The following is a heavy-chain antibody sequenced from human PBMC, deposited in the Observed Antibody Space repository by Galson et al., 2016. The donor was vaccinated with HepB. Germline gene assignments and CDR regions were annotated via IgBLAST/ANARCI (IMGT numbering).Heavy chain of an antibody. CDR2: INPSGGYT. CDR3: AIEEKTVRGVRLDYYYYGMDV. Sequence: SVKVSCKASGYTFTRYFMHWVRQAPGQGLEWMGIINPSGGYTSFAQRFQGRLTMTRDTSTSTVYMELSSLRSEDTAGYYCAIEEKTVRGVRLDYYYYGMDVSGQGTTVTVSS. D-gene: IGHD3-10*01. CDR1: GYTFTRYF. J-gene: IGHJ6*02. V-gene: IGHV1-46*01.